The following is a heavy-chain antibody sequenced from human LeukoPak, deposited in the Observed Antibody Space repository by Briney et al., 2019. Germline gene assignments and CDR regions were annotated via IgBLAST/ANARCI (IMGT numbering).Heavy chain of an antibody. D-gene: IGHD2-15*01. CDR3: ARVGCSGSSCYSEAFDI. V-gene: IGHV1-18*01. J-gene: IGHJ3*02. Sequence: ASVKVSCKASGYTFTNYGLSWVRQAPGQGLEWMGWISPYNGNTNYAQKLQGRVTMTTDTSTSTAYMELRSLRSDDTAVYYCARVGCSGSSCYSEAFDIWGQGTTVTVSS. CDR2: ISPYNGNT. CDR1: GYTFTNYG.